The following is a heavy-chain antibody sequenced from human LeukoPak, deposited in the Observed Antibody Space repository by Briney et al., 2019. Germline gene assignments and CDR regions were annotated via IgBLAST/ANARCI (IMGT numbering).Heavy chain of an antibody. D-gene: IGHD5-18*01. CDR1: GGSLSSYY. J-gene: IGHJ4*02. CDR3: ARHGGYRCNPMPFDS. Sequence: SETLSLTCTVSGGSLSSYYWSWIRQPPGKGLEWIAYIYYSGKTNYNPSLKSRVTISVDTSKNQFSLKLISVTAADTAVYYCARHGGYRCNPMPFDSWGQGTLVTVSS. V-gene: IGHV4-59*08. CDR2: IYYSGKT.